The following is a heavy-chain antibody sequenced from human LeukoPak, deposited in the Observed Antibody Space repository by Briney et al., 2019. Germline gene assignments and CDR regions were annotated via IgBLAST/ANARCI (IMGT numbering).Heavy chain of an antibody. V-gene: IGHV1-8*03. CDR1: GYTFTSYD. D-gene: IGHD3-22*01. J-gene: IGHJ4*02. CDR2: MNPNSGNT. CDR3: ARSSYYYDSSGYSFDY. Sequence: ASVKVSCKASGYTFTSYDINWVRQATGQGREWMGWMNPNSGNTGYAQKFQGRVTITRNTSISTAYMELSSLRSEDTAVYYCARSSYYYDSSGYSFDYWGQGTLVTVSS.